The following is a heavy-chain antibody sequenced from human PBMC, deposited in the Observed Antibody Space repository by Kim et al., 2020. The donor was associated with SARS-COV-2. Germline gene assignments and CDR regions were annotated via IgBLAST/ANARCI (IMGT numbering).Heavy chain of an antibody. CDR2: ISSSSSTI. V-gene: IGHV3-48*04. D-gene: IGHD3-22*01. CDR3: ARDGNYYDSSGYGLFDY. J-gene: IGHJ4*02. CDR1: GFTFSSYS. Sequence: GGSLRLSCAASGFTFSSYSMNWVRQAPGKGLEWVSYISSSSSTIYYADSVKGRFTISRDNAKNSLYLQMNSLRAEDTAVYYCARDGNYYDSSGYGLFDYWGQGTLVTVSS.